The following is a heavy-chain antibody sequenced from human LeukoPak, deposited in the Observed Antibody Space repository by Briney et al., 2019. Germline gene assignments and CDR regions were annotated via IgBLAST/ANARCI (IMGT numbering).Heavy chain of an antibody. Sequence: GGSLRLSCAVSGFTFRRYWMSWIRQAPGKGLEWLANIKEDGSEKYYVDSVKGRFTISRDNAKNSLYLQMDSLRAEDTGVYYRARDDIATYDYWGQGTLVAVSS. V-gene: IGHV3-7*01. D-gene: IGHD2-15*01. CDR3: ARDDIATYDY. CDR2: IKEDGSEK. CDR1: GFTFRRYW. J-gene: IGHJ4*02.